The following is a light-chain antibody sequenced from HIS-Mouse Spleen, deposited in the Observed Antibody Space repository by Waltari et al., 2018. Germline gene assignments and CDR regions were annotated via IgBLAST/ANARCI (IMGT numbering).Light chain of an antibody. Sequence: SYELTQPPSVSVSPGQTARITCSGDALPKKYAYWYQQKSGQAPVLVIYEDSKRPSGTPERFSCSRSGTMATLTISGAQVEDEADYYCYSTDSSGNHRVFGGGTKLTVL. CDR2: EDS. J-gene: IGLJ2*01. CDR3: YSTDSSGNHRV. V-gene: IGLV3-10*01. CDR1: ALPKKY.